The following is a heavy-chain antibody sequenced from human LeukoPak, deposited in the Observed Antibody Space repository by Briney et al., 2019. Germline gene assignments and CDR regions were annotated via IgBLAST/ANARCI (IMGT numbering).Heavy chain of an antibody. CDR3: ARDLSGYPFDY. CDR2: IDWDDDK. J-gene: IGHJ4*02. CDR1: GLSLSTGGVR. Sequence: SGPTLVNPTQTLTLTCTFSGLSLSTGGVRVSWIRQPPGKALEWLARIDWDDDKFYNTSLKTRLTISKDTSKNQVVLTITNMDPVDTATYYCARDLSGYPFDYWGQGTLVTVSS. D-gene: IGHD5-18*01. V-gene: IGHV2-70*04.